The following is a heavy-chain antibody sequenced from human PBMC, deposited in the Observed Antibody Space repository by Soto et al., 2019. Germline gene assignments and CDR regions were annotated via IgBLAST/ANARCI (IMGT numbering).Heavy chain of an antibody. J-gene: IGHJ6*02. D-gene: IGHD1-26*01. Sequence: GGSLRLSCAASGFTFSSYAMSWVRQAPGKGLEWVSAISGSGGSTYYADSVKGRFTISRDNSKNTLYLQMNSLRAEDTAVYYCAKNGGSYYYYYGMDVWGQGTTVTVSS. V-gene: IGHV3-23*01. CDR3: AKNGGSYYYYYGMDV. CDR2: ISGSGGST. CDR1: GFTFSSYA.